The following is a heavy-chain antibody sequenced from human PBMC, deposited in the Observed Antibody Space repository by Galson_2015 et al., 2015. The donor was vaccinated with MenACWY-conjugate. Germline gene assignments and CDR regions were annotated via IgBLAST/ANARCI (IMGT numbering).Heavy chain of an antibody. CDR3: ARGRGADTGGNSGNFDY. J-gene: IGHJ4*02. CDR1: GFTFSAYG. V-gene: IGHV3-33*01. D-gene: IGHD4-23*01. CDR2: IWYDGSKK. Sequence: SLRLSCAASGFTFSAYGMHWVRQAPGKGLEWGAVIWYDGSKKFYADSVRGRFTISRDNSKNTLFLQMNSLRAEDTAMYYCARGRGADTGGNSGNFDYWGQGTLVTVSS.